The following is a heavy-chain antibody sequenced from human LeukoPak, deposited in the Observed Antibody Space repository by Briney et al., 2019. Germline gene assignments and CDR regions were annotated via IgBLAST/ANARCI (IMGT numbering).Heavy chain of an antibody. CDR3: AREWLVRTQFTITDYYYGMDV. D-gene: IGHD3-3*01. J-gene: IGHJ6*02. V-gene: IGHV1-69*04. CDR2: IIPILGIA. CDR1: GGTFNSYA. Sequence: ASVKVSCKASGGTFNSYAISWVRQAPGQGLEWMGRIIPILGIANYAQKFQGRVTITADKSTSTAYMELSSLRSEDTAVYYCAREWLVRTQFTITDYYYGMDVWGQGTTVTVSS.